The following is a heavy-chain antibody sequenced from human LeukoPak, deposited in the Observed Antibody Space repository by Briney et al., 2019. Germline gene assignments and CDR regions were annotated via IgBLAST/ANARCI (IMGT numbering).Heavy chain of an antibody. CDR1: GFTFSSYA. CDR3: AKGGSPWGVYYYYMDV. Sequence: GGSLRLSCAASGFTFSSYAMSWVRQVPGKGLEWVSAISGSGGSTYYADSVKGRFTISRDNSKNTLYLQMNSLRAEDTAVYYCAKGGSPWGVYYYYMDVWGKGTTVTVSS. CDR2: ISGSGGST. V-gene: IGHV3-23*01. J-gene: IGHJ6*03. D-gene: IGHD3-16*01.